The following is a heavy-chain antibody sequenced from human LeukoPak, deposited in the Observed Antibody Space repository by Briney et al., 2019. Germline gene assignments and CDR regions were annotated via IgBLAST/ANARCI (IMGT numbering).Heavy chain of an antibody. CDR3: ARYGRDMIAPFDS. CDR1: GGSFSGYS. D-gene: IGHD3-22*01. V-gene: IGHV4-34*01. J-gene: IGHJ4*02. CDR2: IDHSGSA. Sequence: PSETLSLTCIVSGGSFSGYSWSWIRQPPGKGLEWIGEIDHSGSANYKPSLKSRVTISVDTSKNQFSLKLSSVTAADTAVYFCARYGRDMIAPFDSWGQGTLVTVSS.